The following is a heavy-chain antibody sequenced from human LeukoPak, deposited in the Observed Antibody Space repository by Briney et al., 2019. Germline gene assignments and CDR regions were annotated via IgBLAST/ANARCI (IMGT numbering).Heavy chain of an antibody. V-gene: IGHV3-23*01. J-gene: IGHJ4*02. D-gene: IGHD6-13*01. CDR3: AKHSSSWSVYGYFDY. CDR1: GFTFSSYA. CDR2: ISGSGGST. Sequence: GGSLRLSCAASGFTFSSYAMSWVRQAPGKGLEWVSGISGSGGSTYYADSVKGRFTISRDNSKNTLYLQMNSLRGEDTAVYYCAKHSSSWSVYGYFDYWGQGTLVTVSS.